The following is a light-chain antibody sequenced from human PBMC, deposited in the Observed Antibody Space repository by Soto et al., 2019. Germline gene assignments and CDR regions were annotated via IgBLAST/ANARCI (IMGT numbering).Light chain of an antibody. J-gene: IGKJ1*01. CDR2: DAS. V-gene: IGKV1-5*01. CDR3: QQYNSYSWT. Sequence: DIQMTQAPSTLSASVGDRVTITCRASQSISYWLAWYQQKPGKAPNLLIYDASNLESGVASRFSGSGFGTEFTLTISSLQPDDFATYYCQQYNSYSWTFGQGTKVDLK. CDR1: QSISYW.